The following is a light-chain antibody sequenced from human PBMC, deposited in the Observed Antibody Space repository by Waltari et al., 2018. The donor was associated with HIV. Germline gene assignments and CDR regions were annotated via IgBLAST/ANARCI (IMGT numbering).Light chain of an antibody. V-gene: IGLV1-47*01. Sequence: QSVLTQPPSASGTPGQRVTISCSGSSSNIGSNYVYWYQQLPGTAPKLLIYRNNPRPPGVPALCFASRSATSASLAISGLRSEDEADYYCAAWDDSLSGLVFGGGTKLTVL. CDR3: AAWDDSLSGLV. CDR1: SSNIGSNY. CDR2: RNN. J-gene: IGLJ3*02.